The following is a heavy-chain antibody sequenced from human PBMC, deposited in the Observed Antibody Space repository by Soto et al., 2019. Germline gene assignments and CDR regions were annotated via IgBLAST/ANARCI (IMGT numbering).Heavy chain of an antibody. CDR3: ARGGGRGWYPDY. D-gene: IGHD6-19*01. V-gene: IGHV1-18*01. J-gene: IGHJ4*02. Sequence: QVQLVQSGAEVKKPGASVKVSCKASGYTFTGYGIDWVRQAPGQGLEWVGWISGYSRNTNDAQKLQGRVTMTTETSTRTAYMEPRSLPSDDTAVYYCARGGGRGWYPDYWGQGTLVTVSS. CDR2: ISGYSRNT. CDR1: GYTFTGYG.